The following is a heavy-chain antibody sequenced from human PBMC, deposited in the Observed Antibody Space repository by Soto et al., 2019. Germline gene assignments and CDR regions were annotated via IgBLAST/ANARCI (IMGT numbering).Heavy chain of an antibody. Sequence: SETLSLTCTVSAGSITTSYWSWIRQPLGKALEWIGYISYRGSTNYNPSLKSRLTISIDTSKSQISLKLASMTTADTAVYYCASSGIVGREVNTWFDPWGQGTLVTVSS. D-gene: IGHD3-22*01. V-gene: IGHV4-59*01. CDR2: ISYRGST. CDR1: AGSITTSY. CDR3: ASSGIVGREVNTWFDP. J-gene: IGHJ5*02.